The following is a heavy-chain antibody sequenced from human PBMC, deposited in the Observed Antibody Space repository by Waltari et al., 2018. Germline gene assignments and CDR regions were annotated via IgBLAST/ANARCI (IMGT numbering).Heavy chain of an antibody. J-gene: IGHJ4*02. D-gene: IGHD3-22*01. CDR1: GYTFTGYY. CDR2: INPNSGCT. V-gene: IGHV1-2*06. CDR3: ASNTGDRIVVY. Sequence: QVQLVQSGAEVKKPGASVKVSCKASGYTFTGYYMHWVRQAPGQGLEWMGRINPNSGCTNYAQKLQGRVTMTRDTSISTAYMELSRLRSDDTAVYYCASNTGDRIVVYWGQGTLVTVSS.